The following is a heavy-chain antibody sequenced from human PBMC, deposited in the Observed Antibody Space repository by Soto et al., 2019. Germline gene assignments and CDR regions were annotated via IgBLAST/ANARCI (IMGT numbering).Heavy chain of an antibody. CDR2: ISGPGGRT. CDR3: AKVESYDFWGGYDYYDYSHYGMDV. V-gene: IGHV3-23*01. Sequence: QLGGSLRLSCAASEFTFNNYAMAWVRQTPEKGLEWVAGISGPGGRTYYADSVKGRFTISRDNSKNTLFLQMNGLRGEDTAVYYCAKVESYDFWGGYDYYDYSHYGMDVWGQGTTVTVSS. J-gene: IGHJ6*02. D-gene: IGHD3-3*01. CDR1: EFTFNNYA.